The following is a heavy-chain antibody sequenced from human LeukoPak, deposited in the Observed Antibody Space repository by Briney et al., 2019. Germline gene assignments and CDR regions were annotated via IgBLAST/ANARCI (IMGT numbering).Heavy chain of an antibody. CDR1: GGSISSTSYY. D-gene: IGHD3-10*01. V-gene: IGHV4-39*07. CDR2: VYYSGSA. J-gene: IGHJ4*02. CDR3: ARGRGFYYGSGSYYTYYFDY. Sequence: SETLSLTCTVSGGSISSTSYYWAWIRQPPGKGLEWIGIVYYSGSAYYSPSLKSRLIISVDTSKNQFSLKLSSVTAADTAVYYCARGRGFYYGSGSYYTYYFDYWGQGTLVTVSS.